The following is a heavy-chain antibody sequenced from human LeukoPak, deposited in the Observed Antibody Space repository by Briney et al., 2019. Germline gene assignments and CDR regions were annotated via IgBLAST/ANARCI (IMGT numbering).Heavy chain of an antibody. CDR1: GDSVSGFY. CDR3: VLAPNSNRFDF. D-gene: IGHD1-14*01. CDR2: IHYSGNS. V-gene: IGHV4-59*08. Sequence: SETLSLTCSVSGDSVSGFYWTWIRQSPGTGLEWIGNIHYSGNSNYNPSLKSRVTMSIDTSRNQFFLKLNSVTAADTAVYYCVLAPNSNRFDFWGQGTQVTVSS. J-gene: IGHJ4*02.